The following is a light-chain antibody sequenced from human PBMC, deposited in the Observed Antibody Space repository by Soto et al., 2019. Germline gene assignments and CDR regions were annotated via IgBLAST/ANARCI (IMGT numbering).Light chain of an antibody. CDR2: GAS. J-gene: IGKJ1*01. V-gene: IGKV1-5*01. CDR3: QQYNGYSPWT. CDR1: HSISSC. Sequence: DIHINQSPSTLSASVGDRVTITCRASHSISSCLAWYQQKPGKAPKLLIYGASSLESGVPSRFSGSGSGTEFTLTISSLQHDDFATYYCQQYNGYSPWTFGQGTKVDIK.